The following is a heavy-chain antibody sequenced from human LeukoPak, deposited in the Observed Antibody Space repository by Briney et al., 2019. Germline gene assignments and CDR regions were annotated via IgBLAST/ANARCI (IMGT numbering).Heavy chain of an antibody. J-gene: IGHJ4*02. CDR1: GGSISSSSYY. Sequence: TPSETLSLTYTVSGGSISSSSYYWGWIRQPPGKGLEWIGSIYYSGSTYYNPSLKSRVTISVDTSKNQFSLKLSSVTAADTAVYYCARHPYYDFWSGYYTGYYFDYWGQGTLVTVSS. CDR2: IYYSGST. V-gene: IGHV4-39*01. D-gene: IGHD3-3*01. CDR3: ARHPYYDFWSGYYTGYYFDY.